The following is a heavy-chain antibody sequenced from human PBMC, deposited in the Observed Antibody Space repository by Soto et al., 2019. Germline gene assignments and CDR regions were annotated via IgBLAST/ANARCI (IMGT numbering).Heavy chain of an antibody. Sequence: VGSLRLSCTASGFTFNTHWMHWVRQAPGKGLVWVSRIYFDGITTNYADSVKGRLTVSRDNAKDTVYLHVNTLRDEDTAVYYCARGGAMGVDYWGQGTLVTVPS. CDR2: IYFDGITT. D-gene: IGHD1-26*01. J-gene: IGHJ4*02. CDR1: GFTFNTHW. V-gene: IGHV3-74*01. CDR3: ARGGAMGVDY.